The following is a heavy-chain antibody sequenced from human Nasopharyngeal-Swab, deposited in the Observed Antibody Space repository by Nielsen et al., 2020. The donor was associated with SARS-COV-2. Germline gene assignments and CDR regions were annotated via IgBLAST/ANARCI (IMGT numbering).Heavy chain of an antibody. V-gene: IGHV4-34*01. CDR2: ITRSGNT. J-gene: IGHJ6*03. Sequence: SETLSLTCSLNGVSLSGYHWGWIRQSPGKGLEWIGDITRSGNTNYNPALKSRVIMSVATSKDEFSLKLTSVTAADTAIYFCARVNNGGGMVPASYSFFMDVWGKGTSVAVSS. D-gene: IGHD3-3*02. CDR1: GVSLSGYH. CDR3: ARVNNGGGMVPASYSFFMDV.